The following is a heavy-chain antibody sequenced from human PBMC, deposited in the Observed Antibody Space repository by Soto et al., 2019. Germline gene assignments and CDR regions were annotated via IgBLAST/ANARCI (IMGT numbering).Heavy chain of an antibody. CDR1: GYTFTGYY. J-gene: IGHJ6*02. CDR3: ARVISSRYYYYGMDV. CDR2: INPNSGGT. Sequence: ASVKVACKASGYTFTGYYMHWVRLAPGQGLEWMGWINPNSGGTNYAQKFQGRVTMTRDTSISTAYMELSRLRSDDTAVYYCARVISSRYYYYGMDVWGQGTTVTVSS. V-gene: IGHV1-2*02. D-gene: IGHD2-21*01.